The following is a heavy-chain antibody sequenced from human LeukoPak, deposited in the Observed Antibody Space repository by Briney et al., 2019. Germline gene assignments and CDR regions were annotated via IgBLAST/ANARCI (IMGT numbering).Heavy chain of an antibody. V-gene: IGHV4-38-2*02. J-gene: IGHJ4*02. D-gene: IGHD3-22*01. Sequence: PSETLSLTCTVSGGPISSGYYWGWIRQPPGKGLEWIGSIYHSGSTYYNPSLKSRVTISVDTSKNQFSLKLSSVTAADTAVYYCASTYYYDSSGYYGLDYWGQGTLVTVSS. CDR2: IYHSGST. CDR1: GGPISSGYY. CDR3: ASTYYYDSSGYYGLDY.